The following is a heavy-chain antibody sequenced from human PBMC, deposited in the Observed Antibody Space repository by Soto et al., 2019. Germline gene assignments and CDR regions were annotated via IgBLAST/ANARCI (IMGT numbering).Heavy chain of an antibody. J-gene: IGHJ5*02. CDR2: IYSGGST. Sequence: EVQLVESGGGLIQPGGSLRLSCAASGFTVSSNYMSWVRQAPGKGLEWVSVIYSGGSTYYADSVKGRFTISRDNSKNTRYLQMNSLRAEDTAVYYCARMGSSGWYNWFDPWGQGTLVTVSS. V-gene: IGHV3-53*01. CDR3: ARMGSSGWYNWFDP. D-gene: IGHD6-19*01. CDR1: GFTVSSNY.